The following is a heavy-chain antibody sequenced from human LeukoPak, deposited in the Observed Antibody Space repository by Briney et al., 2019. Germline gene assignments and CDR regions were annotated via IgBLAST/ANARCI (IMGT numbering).Heavy chain of an antibody. V-gene: IGHV1-2*02. Sequence: ASVKVSCKTSGYTFTGYFMHWVRQAPGQGLEWMGWFKPSNGDTNYAQKFQGRIAMTRDTSINTAYMELSRLRSDDTAVYYCARDQLSRTAPLTWGRHDAFDIWGQGTMVTVSS. CDR1: GYTFTGYF. D-gene: IGHD5-24*01. CDR2: FKPSNGDT. CDR3: ARDQLSRTAPLTWGRHDAFDI. J-gene: IGHJ3*02.